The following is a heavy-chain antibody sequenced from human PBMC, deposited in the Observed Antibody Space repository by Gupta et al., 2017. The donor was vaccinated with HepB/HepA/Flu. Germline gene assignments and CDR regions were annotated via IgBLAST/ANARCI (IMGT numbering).Heavy chain of an antibody. CDR3: STRWPLDY. CDR1: GDSIRSGNW. Sequence: QVQLQESGPGLVKPSGTLSLTCAFSGDSIRSGNWWTWVRQAPGKGLEWIGEINHSGTTTYNPALKSRVTMSVDTSTNHFSLKVTSVTAADTAMYYCSTRWPLDYWGKGALVTVSS. D-gene: IGHD2-15*01. J-gene: IGHJ4*02. CDR2: INHSGTT. V-gene: IGHV4-4*02.